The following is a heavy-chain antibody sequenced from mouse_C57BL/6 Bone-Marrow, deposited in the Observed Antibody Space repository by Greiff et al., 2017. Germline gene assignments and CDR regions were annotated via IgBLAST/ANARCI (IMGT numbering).Heavy chain of an antibody. CDR2: INPSSGYT. J-gene: IGHJ3*01. V-gene: IGHV1-4*01. Sequence: VQLQESGAELARPGASVKMSCKASGYTFTSYTMHWVKQRPGQGREWIGYINPSSGYTKYNQKFKDKATLTADKSSSTAYMQLSRLTSEYSAVYYCARSGSRPFAYWGQGTLVTVSA. CDR1: GYTFTSYT. D-gene: IGHD1-1*01. CDR3: ARSGSRPFAY.